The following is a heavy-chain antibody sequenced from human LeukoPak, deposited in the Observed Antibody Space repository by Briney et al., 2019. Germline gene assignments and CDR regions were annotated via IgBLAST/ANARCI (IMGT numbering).Heavy chain of an antibody. CDR3: ARPPYDSSGYYYFDY. J-gene: IGHJ4*02. D-gene: IGHD3-22*01. V-gene: IGHV4-39*01. CDR2: VYYSGTP. CDR1: GGSIISSRYY. Sequence: PSETLSLTCTVSGGSIISSRYYWGWIRQSPGKGLEWIGSVYYSGTPYDHPSLKSRVVISVDTSKNQFSLKLSSVTAADTAVYYCARPPYDSSGYYYFDYWGQGTLVTVSS.